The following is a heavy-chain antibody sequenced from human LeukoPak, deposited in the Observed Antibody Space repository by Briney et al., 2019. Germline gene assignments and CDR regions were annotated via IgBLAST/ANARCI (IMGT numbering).Heavy chain of an antibody. J-gene: IGHJ4*02. V-gene: IGHV4-59*08. CDR1: GGSISTYY. CDR3: AGNRYYFDY. Sequence: SGTLSLTCAVSGGSISTYYWSWVRQPPGKGVDCIGYIYSSGSTNSPPSLKSRVTISVDTSKNQFSLKLRSVTAADTAVYYCAGNRYYFDYWGQGTLVTVSS. CDR2: IYSSGST. D-gene: IGHD1-14*01.